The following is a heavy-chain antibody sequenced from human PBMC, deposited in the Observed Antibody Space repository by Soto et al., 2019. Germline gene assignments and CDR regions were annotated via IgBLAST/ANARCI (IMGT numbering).Heavy chain of an antibody. D-gene: IGHD6-6*01. CDR2: IYYSGST. CDR3: ARGSGSSSSSYYYYYMDV. V-gene: IGHV4-31*03. CDR1: GGSISSGGYY. J-gene: IGHJ6*03. Sequence: SETLSLTCTVSGGSISSGGYYWSWIRQHPGKGLEWIGYIYYSGSTYYNPSLKSRVTISVDTSKNQFSLKLSSVTAADTAVYYCARGSGSSSSSYYYYYMDVWGKGTTVTVSS.